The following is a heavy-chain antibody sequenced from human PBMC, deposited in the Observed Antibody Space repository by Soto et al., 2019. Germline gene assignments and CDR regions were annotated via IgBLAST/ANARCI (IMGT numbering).Heavy chain of an antibody. CDR3: ARGGGAYSNYVRHDTNGMDV. J-gene: IGHJ6*02. CDR1: GYTFTGYY. Sequence: QVQLVQSGAEVKKPGASVKVSCKASGYTFTGYYMHWVRQAPGQGLEWMGWINPNSGGTNYAQKFQGWVTMTRDTSISTANMEVSRLRSDDTAVYYCARGGGAYSNYVRHDTNGMDVWGQGTTVAVSS. D-gene: IGHD4-4*01. CDR2: INPNSGGT. V-gene: IGHV1-2*04.